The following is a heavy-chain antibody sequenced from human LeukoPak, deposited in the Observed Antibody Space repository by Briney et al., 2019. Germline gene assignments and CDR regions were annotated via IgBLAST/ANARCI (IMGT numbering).Heavy chain of an antibody. V-gene: IGHV3-48*03. CDR3: AKGDDDYGEINWFDP. D-gene: IGHD4-17*01. J-gene: IGHJ5*02. Sequence: PGGSLRLSCAASGFTFSSYEMNWVRQAPGKGLEWVSYISSSGSTIYYADSVKGRFTISRDNSKNTLYLQMNSLRAEDTAVYYCAKGDDDYGEINWFDPWGQGTLVTVSS. CDR2: ISSSGSTI. CDR1: GFTFSSYE.